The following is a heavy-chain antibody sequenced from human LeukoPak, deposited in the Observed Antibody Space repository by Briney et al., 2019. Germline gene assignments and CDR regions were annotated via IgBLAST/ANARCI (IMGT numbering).Heavy chain of an antibody. Sequence: GASVTVSCKASGYTFTSYGISWVRQAPGQGLEWMGWISAYNGNTNYAQKLQGRVTMTTDTSTSTAYMELRSLRSDDTAVYYCARHRDNYGGRCGSGSCYDYWGQGTLVTVSS. CDR3: ARHRDNYGGRCGSGSCYDY. J-gene: IGHJ4*02. V-gene: IGHV1-18*01. CDR2: ISAYNGNT. CDR1: GYTFTSYG. D-gene: IGHD2-15*01.